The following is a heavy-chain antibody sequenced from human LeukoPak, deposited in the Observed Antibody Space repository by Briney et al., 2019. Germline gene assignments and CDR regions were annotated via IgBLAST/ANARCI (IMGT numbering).Heavy chain of an antibody. J-gene: IGHJ3*02. Sequence: GGSLRLSCAASGFTFSSYAMSWVRQAPGKGLEWVSAISGSGGSTYYADSVKGRFTISRDNSKNTLYLQMNSLRAEDTAVYYCAGRAITYYDFWSGYSYDAFDIWGQGTMVTVSS. D-gene: IGHD3-3*01. V-gene: IGHV3-23*01. CDR2: ISGSGGST. CDR1: GFTFSSYA. CDR3: AGRAITYYDFWSGYSYDAFDI.